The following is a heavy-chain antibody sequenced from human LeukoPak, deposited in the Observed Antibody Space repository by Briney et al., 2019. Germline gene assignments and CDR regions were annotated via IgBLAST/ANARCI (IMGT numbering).Heavy chain of an antibody. CDR2: ITSSSNYA. D-gene: IGHD5-12*01. CDR1: GFIFSTYN. J-gene: IGHJ6*03. Sequence: TGGSLRLSCEASGFIFSTYNMNWVRQAPGKRREWVSSITSSSNYAFYANSVKGRFTIYSDNAKSTQYLQMNNLRAEDTAVYYCARDPYSGHYGNDYYYYMDVWGKGTTVTISS. V-gene: IGHV3-21*01. CDR3: ARDPYSGHYGNDYYYYMDV.